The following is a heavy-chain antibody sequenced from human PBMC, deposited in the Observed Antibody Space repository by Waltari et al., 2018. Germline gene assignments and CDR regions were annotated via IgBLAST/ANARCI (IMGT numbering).Heavy chain of an antibody. Sequence: DVHLVESGGGLVQPGGSMRPSCVASGFTFSSYWMHWVRRVPGKGLTWVSHINSDGTGTTYADSVKGRFTVSRDNAKSTLFLQMTSLRAEDTAVYFCVRDDPGYGLDVWGQGTTVTVSS. CDR2: INSDGTGT. V-gene: IGHV3-74*03. CDR3: VRDDPGYGLDV. J-gene: IGHJ6*02. D-gene: IGHD7-27*01. CDR1: GFTFSSYW.